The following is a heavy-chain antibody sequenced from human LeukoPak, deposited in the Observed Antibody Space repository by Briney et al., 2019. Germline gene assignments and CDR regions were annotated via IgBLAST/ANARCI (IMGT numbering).Heavy chain of an antibody. V-gene: IGHV1-2*02. CDR1: GYTFTGYY. J-gene: IGHJ4*02. Sequence: ASVKVSCKASGYTFTGYYIHWVRQAPGQGLEWVGWINPNNGGTSYAQRFQGRVTMTRDTSITTAYMELPTLTSDDTAIFYCARGSSSPVPNLDYWGQGTLVNVSS. CDR2: INPNNGGT. CDR3: ARGSSSPVPNLDY. D-gene: IGHD6-13*01.